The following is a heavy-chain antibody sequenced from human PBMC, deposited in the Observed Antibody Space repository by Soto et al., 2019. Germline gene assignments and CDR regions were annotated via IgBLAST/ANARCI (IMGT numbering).Heavy chain of an antibody. CDR3: AKSRGIGYYYGMDV. V-gene: IGHV3-30*18. J-gene: IGHJ6*02. D-gene: IGHD6-13*01. CDR2: ISYDGSNK. Sequence: QVQLVESGGGVVQPGRSLRLSCAASGFTFSSYGMHWVRQAPGKGLGWVAVISYDGSNKYYADSVKGRFTISRHNSKNALYLQMNSLRAEDTAVYYCAKSRGIGYYYGMDVWGQGTTVTVSS. CDR1: GFTFSSYG.